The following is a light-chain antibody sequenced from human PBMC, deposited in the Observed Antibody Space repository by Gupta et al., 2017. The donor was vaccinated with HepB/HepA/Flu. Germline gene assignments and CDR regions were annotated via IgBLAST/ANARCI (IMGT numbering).Light chain of an antibody. CDR2: KDS. V-gene: IGLV3-25*03. CDR1: ALPKQY. CDR3: QSADSSGTYNV. Sequence: SYELTQPPSVSVSPGQTARITCSGAALPKQYAYWYQQKPGQAPVLVIYKDSERPSGIPERFSGSSSGTTVTLTISGVQAEDEADYYCQSADSSGTYNVFGGGTKRTVL. J-gene: IGLJ2*01.